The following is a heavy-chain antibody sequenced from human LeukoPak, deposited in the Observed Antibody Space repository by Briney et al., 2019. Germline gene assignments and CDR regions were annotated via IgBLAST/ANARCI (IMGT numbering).Heavy chain of an antibody. CDR1: GFTFSSYD. J-gene: IGHJ4*02. CDR3: ARGSYSSSSGDY. D-gene: IGHD6-6*01. CDR2: IRFDGSIK. V-gene: IGHV3-30*02. Sequence: GGSLRLSCAASGFTFSSYDMHWVRQAPGKGLEWVAFIRFDGSIKYYADSVKGRFTISRDNSKNSLYLQMNSLRAEDTAVYYCARGSYSSSSGDYWGQGTLVTVPS.